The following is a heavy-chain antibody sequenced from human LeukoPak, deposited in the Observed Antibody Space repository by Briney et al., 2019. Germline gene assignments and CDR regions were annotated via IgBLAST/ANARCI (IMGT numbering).Heavy chain of an antibody. CDR2: IRGGGGSA. V-gene: IGHV3-23*01. J-gene: IGHJ3*02. CDR3: ARGPNGDYIGAFDM. CDR1: GFTFSSYA. Sequence: PGGSLRLFCAASGFTFSSYAMMWVRQAPGKGPEWVSAIRGGGGSAFYADSVKGRFTISRDNSKYTLFLQMNSLRAEDTAVYYCARGPNGDYIGAFDMWGPGTMVNVSS. D-gene: IGHD4-17*01.